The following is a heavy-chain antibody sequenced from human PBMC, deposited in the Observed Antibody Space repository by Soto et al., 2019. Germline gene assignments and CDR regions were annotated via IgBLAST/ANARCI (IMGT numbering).Heavy chain of an antibody. Sequence: QVQLVQSGAEVKKPGSSVKVSCKASGDTFSFYSINWVRQAPGLGLEWMGRINPILRMSNYAQRFLGRVTMTADKSTSTAYMELSSLRSEDTAMYYCASSYGSGYRAFDYWGQGALVTVSS. V-gene: IGHV1-69*02. CDR2: INPILRMS. D-gene: IGHD3-10*01. CDR3: ASSYGSGYRAFDY. J-gene: IGHJ4*02. CDR1: GDTFSFYS.